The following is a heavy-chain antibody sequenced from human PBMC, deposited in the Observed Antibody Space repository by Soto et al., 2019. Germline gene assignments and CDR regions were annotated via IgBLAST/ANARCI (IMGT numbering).Heavy chain of an antibody. CDR3: ARDNYYDSSGYTASFDY. V-gene: IGHV1-69*13. J-gene: IGHJ4*02. CDR2: IIPIFGTA. D-gene: IGHD3-22*01. Sequence: SVKVCFKASGGAFSSYAISLVRQAPGQGLEWMGGIIPIFGTANYAQKFQGRVTITADESTSTAYMELSSLRSEDTAVYYCARDNYYDSSGYTASFDYWGQGTLVTVSS. CDR1: GGAFSSYA.